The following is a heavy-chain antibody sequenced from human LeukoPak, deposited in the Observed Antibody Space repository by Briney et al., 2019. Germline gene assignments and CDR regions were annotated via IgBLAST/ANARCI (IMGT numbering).Heavy chain of an antibody. CDR3: AKDHAGSGRAFEY. CDR2: MSSDGINT. Sequence: HPGGSLRLSCATSGFTFRTSGVHWVRQAPGKGLEWVALMSSDGINTYYADSVKGLFTVSRDSSKDILYLQMNSLRADDTAIYYCAKDHAGSGRAFEYWGQGTLVTVSS. V-gene: IGHV3-30*04. CDR1: GFTFRTSG. J-gene: IGHJ4*02. D-gene: IGHD3-10*01.